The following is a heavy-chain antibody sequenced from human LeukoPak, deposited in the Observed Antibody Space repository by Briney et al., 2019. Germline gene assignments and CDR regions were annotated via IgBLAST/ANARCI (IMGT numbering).Heavy chain of an antibody. V-gene: IGHV3-33*01. Sequence: PGGSLRLSCAASGFTFGSYGMHWVRQAPGKGLEWVAVIWYDGSNKYYADSVKGRFTISRDNSKNTLYLQMNSLRAEDTAVYYCASLPIAAADGDYWGQGTLVTVSS. D-gene: IGHD6-13*01. CDR3: ASLPIAAADGDY. CDR1: GFTFGSYG. J-gene: IGHJ4*02. CDR2: IWYDGSNK.